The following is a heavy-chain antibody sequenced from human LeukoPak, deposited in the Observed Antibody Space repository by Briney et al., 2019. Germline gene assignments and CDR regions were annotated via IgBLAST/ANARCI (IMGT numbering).Heavy chain of an antibody. CDR3: ARGTYYDILTGYYNVPY. V-gene: IGHV3-21*01. Sequence: PGGSLRLSCAASGFTFSSYGMNWVRQAPGKGLEWVSSISSSSSYIYYADSVKGRFTIPRDNAKNSLYLQMNSLRAEDTAVYYCARGTYYDILTGYYNVPYWGQGTLVTVSS. D-gene: IGHD3-9*01. CDR2: ISSSSSYI. CDR1: GFTFSSYG. J-gene: IGHJ4*02.